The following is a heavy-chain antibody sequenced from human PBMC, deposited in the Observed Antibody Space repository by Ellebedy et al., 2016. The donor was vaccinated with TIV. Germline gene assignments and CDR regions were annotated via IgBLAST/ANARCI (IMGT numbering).Heavy chain of an antibody. CDR3: VSARPYCGGDCFSFGN. V-gene: IGHV3-74*01. J-gene: IGHJ4*02. CDR1: GFTFRNDW. Sequence: GGSLRLXXAASGFTFRNDWMHWVRQAPGKGLVWVSRMNSVGSSTNYADSVKGRFTISRDNAKNTLYLQMHSLRAEDTAVYYCVSARPYCGGDCFSFGNWGQGSLVTVSS. CDR2: MNSVGSST. D-gene: IGHD2-21*02.